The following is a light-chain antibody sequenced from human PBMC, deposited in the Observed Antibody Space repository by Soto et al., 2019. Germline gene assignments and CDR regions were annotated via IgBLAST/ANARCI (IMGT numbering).Light chain of an antibody. V-gene: IGKV1-5*03. CDR1: QSISSW. CDR3: QQYNYNWT. Sequence: DIQMTQSPSTLYASVGDRVTITCRASQSISSWLAWYQQKPGKAPKLLIYKASTLQSGVPSRFSGSGSGTEFTLAISSLQPDDSATYYCQQYNYNWTFGQGTKVEIK. CDR2: KAS. J-gene: IGKJ1*01.